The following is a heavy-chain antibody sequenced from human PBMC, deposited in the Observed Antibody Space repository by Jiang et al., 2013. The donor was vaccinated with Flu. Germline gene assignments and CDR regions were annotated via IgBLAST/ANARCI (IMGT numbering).Heavy chain of an antibody. Sequence: PGLVKPSETLSLTCTVSGGSISSSSYYWGWIRQPPGKGLEWIGSIYYSGSTDYSPSLKSRVTISVDTSKNHFSLKLTSVTAADTAVYYCARDSPTYYYDSSGYYYRDDAFDIWGQGTMVTVSS. CDR1: GGSISSSSYY. CDR3: ARDSPTYYYDSSGYYYRDDAFDI. V-gene: IGHV4-39*07. D-gene: IGHD3-22*01. J-gene: IGHJ3*02. CDR2: IYYSGST.